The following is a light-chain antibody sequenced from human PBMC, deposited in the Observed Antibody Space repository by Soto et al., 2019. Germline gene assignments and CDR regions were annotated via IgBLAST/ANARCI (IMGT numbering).Light chain of an antibody. CDR2: DAS. V-gene: IGKV3-20*01. CDR1: QSVSSSY. J-gene: IGKJ4*01. Sequence: EIVLTQSPATLSLSPGERDTLSCRASQSVSSSYLAWYQQKPGQAPRLLIYDASNSAPGIPARFSGSGSGTDFTLSISRLEPEESAVYYCQQYGRSLTFGEGTKVDIK. CDR3: QQYGRSLT.